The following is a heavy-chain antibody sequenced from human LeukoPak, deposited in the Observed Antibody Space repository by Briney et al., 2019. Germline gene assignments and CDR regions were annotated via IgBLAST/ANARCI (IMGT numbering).Heavy chain of an antibody. CDR1: GDSMSDYF. J-gene: IGHJ4*02. D-gene: IGHD3-10*01. Sequence: SETLSLTCTVSGDSMSDYFWTWIRQPPGKGLEWIGYAADSGSTNYNPSLKSRVTISVDTSKNQFSLKLSSVTAADTAVYYCARHYNAPRIFDYWGQGTLVTVSS. CDR3: ARHYNAPRIFDY. V-gene: IGHV4-59*08. CDR2: AADSGST.